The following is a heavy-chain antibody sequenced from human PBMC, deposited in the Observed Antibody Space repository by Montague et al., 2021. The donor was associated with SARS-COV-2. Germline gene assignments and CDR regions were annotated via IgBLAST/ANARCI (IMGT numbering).Heavy chain of an antibody. CDR3: ARDDFHYDLDG. V-gene: IGHV4-61*02. J-gene: IGHJ4*02. Sequence: TLSLTCTVSGDSITSAVSYWSWIRQPAGKGLEWIGRIYTTGSTNYNPSLKSRLTMSLDTSKNQFSLKLSSVTAADTAVYYCARDDFHYDLDGWGQGTLVTVSS. CDR2: IYTTGST. D-gene: IGHD3-3*01. CDR1: GDSITSAVSY.